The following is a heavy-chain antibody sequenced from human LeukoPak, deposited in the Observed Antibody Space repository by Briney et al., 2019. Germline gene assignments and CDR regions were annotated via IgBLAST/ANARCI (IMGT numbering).Heavy chain of an antibody. V-gene: IGHV3-48*01. CDR3: AREDTAMVTGDY. D-gene: IGHD5-18*01. CDR1: GFTFSSYS. J-gene: IGHJ4*02. Sequence: GGSLRLSCAASGFTFSSYSMNWVRQAPGKGLEWVSYISSSSSTICYADSVKGRFTISRDNAKNSLYLQMNSLRAEDTAVYYCAREDTAMVTGDYWGQGTLVTVSS. CDR2: ISSSSSTI.